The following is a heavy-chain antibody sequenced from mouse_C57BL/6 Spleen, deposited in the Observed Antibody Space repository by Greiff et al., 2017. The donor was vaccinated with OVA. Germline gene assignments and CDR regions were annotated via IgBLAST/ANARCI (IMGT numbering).Heavy chain of an antibody. D-gene: IGHD2-5*01. CDR3: ARDWRSNYYFDY. CDR2: ISDGGSYT. V-gene: IGHV5-4*01. CDR1: GFTFSSYA. J-gene: IGHJ2*01. Sequence: EVHWVESGGGLVKPGGSLKLSCAASGFTFSSYAMSWVRQTPEKRLEWVATISDGGSYTYYPDNVKGRFTISRDNAKNNLYLQMSHLKSEDTAMYYCARDWRSNYYFDYWGQGITLTVSS.